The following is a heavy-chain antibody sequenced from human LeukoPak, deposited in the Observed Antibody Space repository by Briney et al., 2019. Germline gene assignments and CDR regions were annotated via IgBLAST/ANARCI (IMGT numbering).Heavy chain of an antibody. CDR2: IFYGGST. D-gene: IGHD3-3*01. CDR1: GGSMSSYKYY. V-gene: IGHV4-39*01. Sequence: SETLSLTCTVSGGSMSSYKYYWGWIRQPPGKGLEWIGSIFYGGSTSYNPSLKSRVTISVETSKNQFSLKLSSVTAADTAVYYCTAGMSAYWSYYWGQGTLVTVSS. J-gene: IGHJ4*02. CDR3: TAGMSAYWSYY.